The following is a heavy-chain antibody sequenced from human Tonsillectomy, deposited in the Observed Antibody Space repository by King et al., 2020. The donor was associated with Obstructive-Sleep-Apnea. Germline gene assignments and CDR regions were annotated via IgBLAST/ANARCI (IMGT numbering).Heavy chain of an antibody. CDR2: ISGSGGIT. CDR3: AKKRAPYSYGSGEYFDY. V-gene: IGHV3-23*04. CDR1: GFTFSSYV. Sequence: VQLVESGGGLVQPGGSLRLSCAASGFTFSSYVMSWVRQAPGKGLEWVSAISGSGGITYYADSVKGRFTISRDNSKNTLYLQMNSLRAEDTAVYYCAKKRAPYSYGSGEYFDYWGQGTLVTVSS. J-gene: IGHJ4*02. D-gene: IGHD3-10*01.